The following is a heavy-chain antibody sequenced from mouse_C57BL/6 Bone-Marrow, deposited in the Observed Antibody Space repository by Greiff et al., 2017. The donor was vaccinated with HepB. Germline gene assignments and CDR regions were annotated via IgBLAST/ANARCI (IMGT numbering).Heavy chain of an antibody. V-gene: IGHV1-50*01. J-gene: IGHJ4*01. CDR1: GYTFTSYW. CDR2: IDPSDSYT. D-gene: IGHD4-1*01. CDR3: ASNWDYAMDY. Sequence: VKLQQPGAELVKPGASVKLSCKASGYTFTSYWMQWVKQRPGQGLEWIGEIDPSDSYTNYNQKFKGKATLTVDTSSSTAYMQLSSLTSEDSAVYYCASNWDYAMDYWGQGTSVTVSS.